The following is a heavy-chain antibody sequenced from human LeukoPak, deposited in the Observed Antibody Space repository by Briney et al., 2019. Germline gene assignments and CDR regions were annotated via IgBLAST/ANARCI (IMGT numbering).Heavy chain of an antibody. J-gene: IGHJ3*02. Sequence: GGSLRLSCAASGFTFSSYWMHWVRQAPGKGLVWVSRINTDGSSTSYADSVKGRFTISRDNAKNTLYLQMNSLRAEDTAVYYCARDSGYSSSGDAFDIWGQGTMVTVSS. V-gene: IGHV3-74*01. CDR1: GFTFSSYW. D-gene: IGHD6-13*01. CDR2: INTDGSST. CDR3: ARDSGYSSSGDAFDI.